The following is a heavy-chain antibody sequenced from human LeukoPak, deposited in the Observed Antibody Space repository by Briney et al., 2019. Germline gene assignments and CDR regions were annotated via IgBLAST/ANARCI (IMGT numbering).Heavy chain of an antibody. V-gene: IGHV4-38-2*02. CDR2: IYHSGST. Sequence: SETLSLTCTVSGYSISSGYYWGWIRPPPGKGLEWIGSIYHSGSTYYNPSLKSRVTISVDTSKTQFSLKLSSVTAADTAVYYCARDLDCSSTSCYAGALFDYWGQGTLVTVSS. D-gene: IGHD2-2*01. J-gene: IGHJ4*02. CDR3: ARDLDCSSTSCYAGALFDY. CDR1: GYSISSGYY.